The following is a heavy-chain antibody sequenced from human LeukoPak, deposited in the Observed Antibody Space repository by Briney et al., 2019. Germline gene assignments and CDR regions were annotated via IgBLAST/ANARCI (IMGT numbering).Heavy chain of an antibody. CDR3: ARAMHS. J-gene: IGHJ4*02. V-gene: IGHV3-7*03. CDR1: GFTFSNYW. Sequence: GGSLRLSCAASGFTFSNYWMTWVRQAPGKGLEWVANIKQDGSEKYYVDSVKGRFTISRDNATNSLYLQMNSLRAEDTAVYYCARAMHSWGQGTLVTVYS. CDR2: IKQDGSEK.